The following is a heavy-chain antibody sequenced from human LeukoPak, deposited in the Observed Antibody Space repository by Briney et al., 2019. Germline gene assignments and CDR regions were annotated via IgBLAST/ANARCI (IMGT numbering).Heavy chain of an antibody. V-gene: IGHV3-23*01. Sequence: GGSLRLSCAASGFTFTSYAMGWVRQAPGKGLEWVSAISGSGGSTYYADSAKGRFTISRDNSKNTLYLQINSVRAEDTAVYYCARAYSSSWYDFWGQGTLVTVSS. CDR3: ARAYSSSWYDF. CDR2: ISGSGGST. CDR1: GFTFTSYA. J-gene: IGHJ5*01. D-gene: IGHD6-13*01.